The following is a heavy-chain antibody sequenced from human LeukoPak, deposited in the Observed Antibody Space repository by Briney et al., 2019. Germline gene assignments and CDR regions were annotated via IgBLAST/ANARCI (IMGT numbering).Heavy chain of an antibody. CDR1: GYTFTSYY. Sequence: ASVKVSCKASGYTFTSYYMHWVRQAPGQGLEWMGWINPNSGGTNYAQKFQGWVTMTRDTSISTAYMELSRLRSDDTAVYYCARGAAADYYYYGMDVWGQGTTVTVSS. J-gene: IGHJ6*02. D-gene: IGHD6-13*01. CDR3: ARGAAADYYYYGMDV. CDR2: INPNSGGT. V-gene: IGHV1-2*04.